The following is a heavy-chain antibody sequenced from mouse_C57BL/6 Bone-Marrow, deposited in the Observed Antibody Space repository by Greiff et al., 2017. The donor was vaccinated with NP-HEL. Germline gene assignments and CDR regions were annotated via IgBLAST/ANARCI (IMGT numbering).Heavy chain of an antibody. D-gene: IGHD2-1*01. CDR3: AIGDGNYPFAY. CDR1: GYTFTSYW. CDR2: IDPSDSYT. Sequence: QVQLQQPGAELVMPGASVKLSCKASGYTFTSYWMHWVKQRPGQGLEWIGEIDPSDSYTNYNQKFKGKSTLTVDKSSSTAYMQLSSLTSEDSAVYYCAIGDGNYPFAYWGQGTLVTVSA. J-gene: IGHJ3*01. V-gene: IGHV1-69*01.